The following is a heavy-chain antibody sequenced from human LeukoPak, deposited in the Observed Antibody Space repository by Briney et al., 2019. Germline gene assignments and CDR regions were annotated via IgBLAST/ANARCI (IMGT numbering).Heavy chain of an antibody. CDR3: AKDYGSSWYHGFDY. J-gene: IGHJ4*02. CDR2: ISWNSGSI. Sequence: PGGSLRLSCAASGFTFDDYAMHWVRQAPGKGLEWVSGISWNSGSIGYADSVKGRFTISRDNAKNSLYLQMNSLRAVGTALYYCAKDYGSSWYHGFDYWGQGTLVTVSS. CDR1: GFTFDDYA. V-gene: IGHV3-9*01. D-gene: IGHD6-13*01.